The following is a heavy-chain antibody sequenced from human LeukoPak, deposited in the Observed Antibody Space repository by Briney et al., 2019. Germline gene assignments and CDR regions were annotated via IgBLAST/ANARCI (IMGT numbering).Heavy chain of an antibody. D-gene: IGHD3-22*01. Sequence: GESLKISCQGSGYRFTDHWIAWVRQMPGNGLEWMGMVYSGDSDTRYSPSFQGQVTISADKSINTAYLQWSSLKASDTAIYYCTRRGSSGTYYVFDSWGQGTLVSVSS. CDR2: VYSGDSDT. CDR3: TRRGSSGTYYVFDS. CDR1: GYRFTDHW. J-gene: IGHJ4*02. V-gene: IGHV5-51*01.